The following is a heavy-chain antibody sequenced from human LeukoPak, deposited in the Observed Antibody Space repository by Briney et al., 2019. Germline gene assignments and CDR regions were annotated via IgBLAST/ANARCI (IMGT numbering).Heavy chain of an antibody. CDR1: GYTFTSYG. J-gene: IGHJ6*03. V-gene: IGHV1-18*01. Sequence: ASVKVSCKASGYTFTSYGISWVRQAPGQGLEWMGWISAYNGNTNYAQKFQGRVTITADESTSTAYMELSSLRSEDTAVYYCAREPRSVVATTQSYYYYMDVWGKGTTVTVSS. CDR3: AREPRSVVATTQSYYYYMDV. D-gene: IGHD5-12*01. CDR2: ISAYNGNT.